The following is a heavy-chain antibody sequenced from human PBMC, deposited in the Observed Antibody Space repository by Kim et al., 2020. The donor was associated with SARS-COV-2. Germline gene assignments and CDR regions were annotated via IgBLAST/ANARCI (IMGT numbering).Heavy chain of an antibody. D-gene: IGHD6-19*01. CDR3: AKDHPSNGWPTFDS. Sequence: GGSLRLSCAASGFTFSRRAMSWVRQAPGKGLEWIASVNNGGNAYYADSVKGRFTDSRDITMDTLYLQMNSLTAEDTALYYCAKDHPSNGWPTFDSWGQGT. CDR1: GFTFSRRA. J-gene: IGHJ4*02. CDR2: VNNGGNA. V-gene: IGHV3-23*01.